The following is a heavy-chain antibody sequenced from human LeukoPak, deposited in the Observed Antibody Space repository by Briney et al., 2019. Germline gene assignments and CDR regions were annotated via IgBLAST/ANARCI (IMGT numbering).Heavy chain of an antibody. D-gene: IGHD3-22*01. J-gene: IGHJ4*02. Sequence: PSETLSLTCTVSGDSISSGDYYWSWIRQPAGKGLEWIGRIYTSGSTNYNPSLKSRVTMSVDTSKNQFSLKLSSVTAADTAVYYCASVGYYYDSSGYYLYYFDYWGQGTLVTVSS. CDR1: GDSISSGDYY. V-gene: IGHV4-61*02. CDR3: ASVGYYYDSSGYYLYYFDY. CDR2: IYTSGST.